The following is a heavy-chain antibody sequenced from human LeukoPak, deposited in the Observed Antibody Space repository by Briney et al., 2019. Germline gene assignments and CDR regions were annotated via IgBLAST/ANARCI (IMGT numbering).Heavy chain of an antibody. D-gene: IGHD6-13*01. CDR3: AREGGSSSLDY. Sequence: PGGSLRLSCAASGFTFSNYAMLWVRQAPGKGLEWVSVIYSGGSTYYADSVKGRFTISRDNSKNTLYLQMNSLRAEDTAVYYCAREGGSSSLDYWGQGTLVTVSS. J-gene: IGHJ4*02. V-gene: IGHV3-53*01. CDR1: GFTFSNYA. CDR2: IYSGGST.